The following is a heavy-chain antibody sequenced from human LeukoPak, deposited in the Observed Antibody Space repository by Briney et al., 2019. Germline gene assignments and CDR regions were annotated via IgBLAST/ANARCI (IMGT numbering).Heavy chain of an antibody. V-gene: IGHV3-23*01. CDR2: ISGGGGGT. CDR1: GFTFGTYA. D-gene: IGHD3-3*01. CDR3: AKSIFGVFRGFDY. J-gene: IGHJ4*02. Sequence: GGSLRLSCAASGFTFGTYAMSWVRQAPGKGLEWVSAISGGGGGTYSADSVKGRFTISRDNSKNTLYLQMNRLRAEDTAVYYCAKSIFGVFRGFDYWGQGTLVTVSS.